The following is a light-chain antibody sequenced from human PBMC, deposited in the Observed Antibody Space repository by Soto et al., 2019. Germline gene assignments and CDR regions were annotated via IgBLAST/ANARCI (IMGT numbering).Light chain of an antibody. CDR1: ISNIGAGYD. CDR3: QSYDSSLSVT. J-gene: IGLJ1*01. V-gene: IGLV1-40*01. CDR2: SNV. Sequence: QSVLTQPPSVSGAPGQRVTISCTGTISNIGAGYDVHWYQHLPGTAPKLLIYSNVNRPSGVPDRFSGSRSATSASLAITGLQADDEADYYCQSYDSSLSVTFGTGTKATV.